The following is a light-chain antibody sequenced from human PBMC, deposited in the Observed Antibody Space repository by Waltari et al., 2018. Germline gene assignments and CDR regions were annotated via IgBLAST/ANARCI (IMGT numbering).Light chain of an antibody. CDR3: QQYGTSPIYS. CDR1: QNVRRNF. J-gene: IGKJ2*03. V-gene: IGKV3-20*01. Sequence: EIVLTQSPGTLSLSPGERVTISCRASQNVRRNFIGWYQQKPGQAPRLLVYDASSRATGIPDRFSGSGSGTDFSLSISTLEPEDSAVYYCQQYGTSPIYSFGQGTKLEIK. CDR2: DAS.